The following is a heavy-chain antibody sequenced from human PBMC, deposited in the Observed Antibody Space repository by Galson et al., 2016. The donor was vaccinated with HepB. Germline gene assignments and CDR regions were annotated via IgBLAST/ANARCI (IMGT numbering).Heavy chain of an antibody. D-gene: IGHD4-17*01. V-gene: IGHV3-23*01. CDR3: AKDRLRGHGDYSWGIFDI. CDR2: ISASGGSK. Sequence: SLRLSCAGSGLSLSPYAMSWGRQAPGKGLEWVSGISASGGSKTYADSVRGRFIISRDNSNNKLLLQMNSLITEDTAIYFCAKDRLRGHGDYSWGIFDIWGRGTEVTVSS. J-gene: IGHJ3*02. CDR1: GLSLSPYA.